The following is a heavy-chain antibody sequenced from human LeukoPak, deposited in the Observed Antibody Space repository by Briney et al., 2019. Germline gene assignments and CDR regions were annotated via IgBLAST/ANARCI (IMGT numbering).Heavy chain of an antibody. CDR3: AGLPTGYPNWFDT. CDR1: GGSISSISSNN. V-gene: IGHV4-39*01. J-gene: IGHJ5*02. D-gene: IGHD5-18*01. Sequence: PSETLSLTCTVSGGSISSISSNNWAWIRQPPGKGLELIAAIHYSGSTYYNPSFMSRVTISVDTSKNQFSLKLRSLTATDTAVYYCAGLPTGYPNWFDTWGQGILVTVSS. CDR2: IHYSGST.